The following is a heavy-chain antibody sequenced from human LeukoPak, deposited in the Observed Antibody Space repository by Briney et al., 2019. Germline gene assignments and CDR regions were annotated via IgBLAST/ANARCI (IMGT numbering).Heavy chain of an antibody. D-gene: IGHD6-19*01. CDR2: INPNSGGT. V-gene: IGHV1-2*02. Sequence: GASVKVSCKASGYTFTGYYMHWVRQAPGQGLEWMGWINPNSGGTNYAQKFQGRVTMTRDTSISTAYMELSRLRSDDTAVYYCARDCSGWYRGKYYYYYYMDVWGKGTTVTVSS. CDR3: ARDCSGWYRGKYYYYYYMDV. CDR1: GYTFTGYY. J-gene: IGHJ6*03.